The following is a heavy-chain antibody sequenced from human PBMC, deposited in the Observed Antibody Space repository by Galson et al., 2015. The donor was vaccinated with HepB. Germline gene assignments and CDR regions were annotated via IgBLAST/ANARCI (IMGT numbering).Heavy chain of an antibody. Sequence: SLRLSCAASGFTFSGSAVHWVRQASGKGPEWVGRIRSKGNNYATLYVLSLKGRFTIYRDDSKNTAFLQMNSLKTEDTAVYYCSRLWDLAGYSRAWGQGTLVTVSS. D-gene: IGHD1-26*01. V-gene: IGHV3-73*01. CDR2: IRSKGNNYAT. J-gene: IGHJ5*02. CDR1: GFTFSGSA. CDR3: SRLWDLAGYSRA.